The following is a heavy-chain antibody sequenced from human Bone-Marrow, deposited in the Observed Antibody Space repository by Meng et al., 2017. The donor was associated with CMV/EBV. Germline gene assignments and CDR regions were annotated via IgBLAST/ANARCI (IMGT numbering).Heavy chain of an antibody. CDR2: IWYDGSNK. Sequence: GESLKISCAASGFTFSSYGMYWVRQAPGKGLEWVAVIWYDGSNKYYGDSVKGRFTISRDNSKNTLYLQMNSLRAEDTAVYYCAKDKGITMVRGVIYYYYGMDVWGQGTTVTVSS. V-gene: IGHV3-30*02. D-gene: IGHD3-10*01. CDR1: GFTFSSYG. CDR3: AKDKGITMVRGVIYYYYGMDV. J-gene: IGHJ6*02.